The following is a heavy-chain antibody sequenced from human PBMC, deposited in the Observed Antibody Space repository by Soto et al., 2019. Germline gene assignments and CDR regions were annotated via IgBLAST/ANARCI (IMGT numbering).Heavy chain of an antibody. CDR3: AKDPDYDSSGYYFDAFDI. CDR1: GFTFSSYA. Sequence: VQLLESGGGLVQPGGSLRLSCAASGFTFSSYAMSWVRQAPGKGLEWVSAISGSGGSTYYADSVKGRFTISRDNSKNTLYLQMNSLRAEDTAVYYCAKDPDYDSSGYYFDAFDIWGQGTMVTVSS. V-gene: IGHV3-23*01. D-gene: IGHD3-22*01. CDR2: ISGSGGST. J-gene: IGHJ3*02.